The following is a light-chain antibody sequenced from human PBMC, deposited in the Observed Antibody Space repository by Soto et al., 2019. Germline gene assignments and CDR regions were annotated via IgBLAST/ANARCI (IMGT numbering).Light chain of an antibody. CDR1: QGISTY. Sequence: DIQMTQSPSSLSASVGDRVTITCRASQGISTYLNWYQQNPGKAPKLLIYAASSLQSGVPSRFSGSGSETDFTLTISSLQPEEFATYSCQQTYNTTWTFGQGTKVDIK. CDR2: AAS. J-gene: IGKJ1*01. V-gene: IGKV1-39*01. CDR3: QQTYNTTWT.